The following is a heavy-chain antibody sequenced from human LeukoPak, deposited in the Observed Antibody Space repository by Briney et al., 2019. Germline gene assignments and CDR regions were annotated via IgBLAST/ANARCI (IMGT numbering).Heavy chain of an antibody. D-gene: IGHD3-22*01. CDR3: ARDESSGYVFYDY. Sequence: PGGSLRLSCAGSGFIFSQFWMQWVRQVPGKGLVWVSRINGDGSSTNYADSVKGRFTISRDNAKNTLYLQMNSLRAEDTAVYYCARDESSGYVFYDYWGQGTLVTVSS. CDR2: INGDGSST. J-gene: IGHJ4*02. CDR1: GFIFSQFW. V-gene: IGHV3-74*01.